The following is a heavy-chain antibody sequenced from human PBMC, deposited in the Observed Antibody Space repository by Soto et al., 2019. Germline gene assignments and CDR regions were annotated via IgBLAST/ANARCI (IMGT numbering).Heavy chain of an antibody. J-gene: IGHJ4*02. CDR2: IYHSGNT. Sequence: QLQLQESGSGLVKPSETLSLTCAVSGDSISSDTYSWSWIRQPPGKGLEWIGHIYHSGNTDYNPSLKSRVTISEDRSKNQFSLNMNSVTAADTAVYYCAREGRDYGDYGRSHPFFDFWGQGTLVTVSS. CDR3: AREGRDYGDYGRSHPFFDF. CDR1: GDSISSDTYS. V-gene: IGHV4-30-2*01. D-gene: IGHD4-17*01.